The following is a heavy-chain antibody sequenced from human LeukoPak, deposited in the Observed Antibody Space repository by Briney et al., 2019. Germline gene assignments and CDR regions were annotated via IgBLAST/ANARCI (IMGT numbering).Heavy chain of an antibody. CDR3: ARPRTYYDFWSGYYGDAFDI. J-gene: IGHJ3*02. Sequence: SSETLSLTCAVSGYSISSGYYWGWIRQPPGQGMEWIGSIYHSGSTYYNPSLKSRVTISVDTSKNQFSLKLSSVTAADTAVYYCARPRTYYDFWSGYYGDAFDIWGQGTMVTVSS. V-gene: IGHV4-38-2*01. CDR2: IYHSGST. CDR1: GYSISSGYY. D-gene: IGHD3-3*01.